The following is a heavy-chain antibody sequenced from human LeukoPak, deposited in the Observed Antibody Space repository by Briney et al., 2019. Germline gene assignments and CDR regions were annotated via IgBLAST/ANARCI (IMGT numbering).Heavy chain of an antibody. CDR1: GFTFSSNG. J-gene: IGHJ5*02. D-gene: IGHD6-19*01. CDR2: IWYDGSNK. V-gene: IGHV3-33*01. CDR3: ARDVGSSGLSS. Sequence: GGSLRLSCAASGFTFSSNGMHWVRQAPGQGLEWVAVIWYDGSNKYYADSVKGRFTISRDNPKNTLYLQMNSLRAEDTAVYYCARDVGSSGLSSWGQGILVTVSS.